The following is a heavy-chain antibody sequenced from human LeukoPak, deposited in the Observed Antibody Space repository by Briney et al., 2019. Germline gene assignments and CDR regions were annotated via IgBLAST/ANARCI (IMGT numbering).Heavy chain of an antibody. J-gene: IGHJ5*02. V-gene: IGHV3-66*02. CDR1: GFIVSSSY. CDR3: ARVAIRHCSGDTCQDWFDP. D-gene: IGHD2-15*01. CDR2: IYSGGRT. Sequence: GGSLRLSCAASGFIVSSSYMSWVRQAPGKGLEWVSIIYSGGRTFYADSVKGRFTISRDNSKNTVYLQMNSLRPEDTAVYYCARVAIRHCSGDTCQDWFDPWGQGTLVTVSS.